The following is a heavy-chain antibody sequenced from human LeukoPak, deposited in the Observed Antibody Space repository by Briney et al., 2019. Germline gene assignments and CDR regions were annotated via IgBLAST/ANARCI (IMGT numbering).Heavy chain of an antibody. Sequence: GGSLRLSCAASGFTFSNAWMSWVRQAPGKGLEWVGRIKSKTDGGTTDYAAPVKGRFTISRDDSKNTLYLQMNSLKTEDTAVYYCTTADVLRYFDWLLEFDYWGQGTLGTVSA. V-gene: IGHV3-15*01. CDR1: GFTFSNAW. J-gene: IGHJ4*02. CDR3: TTADVLRYFDWLLEFDY. D-gene: IGHD3-9*01. CDR2: IKSKTDGGTT.